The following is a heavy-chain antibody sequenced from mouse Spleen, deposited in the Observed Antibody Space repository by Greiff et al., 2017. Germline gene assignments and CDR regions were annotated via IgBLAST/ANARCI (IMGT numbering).Heavy chain of an antibody. J-gene: IGHJ3*01. D-gene: IGHD2-10*02. V-gene: IGHV1-15*01. Sequence: VQLQQSGAELVRPGASVTLSCKASGYTFTDYEMHWVKQTPVHGLEWIGAIDPETGGTAYNQKFKGKAILTADKSSSTAYMELCSLTSEDSAVYYCTREGYGQTWFAYWGQGTLVTVSA. CDR1: GYTFTDYE. CDR2: IDPETGGT. CDR3: TREGYGQTWFAY.